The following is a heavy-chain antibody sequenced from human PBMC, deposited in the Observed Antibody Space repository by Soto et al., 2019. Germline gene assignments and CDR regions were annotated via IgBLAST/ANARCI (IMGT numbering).Heavy chain of an antibody. V-gene: IGHV4-38-2*01. J-gene: IGHJ3*02. Sequence: WETLSLTCAVSGYSISTGYYWGWIRQPPGKGLEWIGSVYHSGSTYYTPSLEGRVTILMDTSKNHLSLRLTSVTAADTAVYYCARGARFMIASAFDIWGQGTMVTVSS. CDR3: ARGARFMIASAFDI. D-gene: IGHD3-22*01. CDR1: GYSISTGYY. CDR2: VYHSGST.